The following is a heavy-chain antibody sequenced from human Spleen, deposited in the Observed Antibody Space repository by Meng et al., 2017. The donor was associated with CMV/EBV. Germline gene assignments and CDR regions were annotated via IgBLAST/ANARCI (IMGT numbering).Heavy chain of an antibody. Sequence: FTCKSHAMNWVRQAPGKGLEWVSVIYSGGSTYYADSVKGRFTISRDNSKNTLYLQMNSLRAEDTAVYYCARAEGYCSSTSCYWIYFDYWGQGTLVTVSS. D-gene: IGHD2-2*01. V-gene: IGHV3-53*01. CDR1: FTCKSHA. J-gene: IGHJ4*02. CDR3: ARAEGYCSSTSCYWIYFDY. CDR2: IYSGGST.